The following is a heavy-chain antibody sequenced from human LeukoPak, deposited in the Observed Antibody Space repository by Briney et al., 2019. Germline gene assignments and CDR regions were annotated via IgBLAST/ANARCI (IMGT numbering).Heavy chain of an antibody. Sequence: GASVKISCKASGYTFTDHYIHWVQQAPGKERRWGGGFELEEGEAISAQQFQGRVTISADTSTDTAYLELTSLRSDDTAVYYCATEVNVAYYNVPGNDYRGIDPWGPGTLVTVSS. J-gene: IGHJ5*02. CDR2: FELEEGEA. CDR3: ATEVNVAYYNVPGNDYRGIDP. D-gene: IGHD3-10*02. V-gene: IGHV1-69-2*01. CDR1: GYTFTDHY.